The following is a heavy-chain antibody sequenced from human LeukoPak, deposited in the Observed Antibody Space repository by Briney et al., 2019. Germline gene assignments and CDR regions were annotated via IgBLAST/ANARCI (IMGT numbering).Heavy chain of an antibody. J-gene: IGHJ4*02. D-gene: IGHD4-11*01. V-gene: IGHV4-39*01. CDR1: GGSITSGTYY. CDR2: IFDSGST. CDR3: ARHWKGDYGNYERPLDC. Sequence: PSETLSLTCTVSGGSITSGTYYWGWIRQPPGKGLEWIGGIFDSGSTYYNRSLKSRVTIDIDTPNNQFSLRLSSVTAADAAVYYCARHWKGDYGNYERPLDCWGQGTLVTVSS.